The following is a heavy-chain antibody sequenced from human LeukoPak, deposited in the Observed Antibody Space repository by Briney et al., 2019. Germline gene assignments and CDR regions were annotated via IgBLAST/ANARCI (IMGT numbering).Heavy chain of an antibody. CDR3: VKSTTVVTQGALF. CDR2: ISSNGGST. V-gene: IGHV3-64D*09. J-gene: IGHJ4*02. D-gene: IGHD4-23*01. Sequence: PGGSLRLSCSASGFTFSSYAMHWVRQAPGKGLEYISAISSNGGSTYYADSVRGRFTISRDNSKNTLYLQMSSLRAEDTAVYYCVKSTTVVTQGALFWGQGTLVTVSS. CDR1: GFTFSSYA.